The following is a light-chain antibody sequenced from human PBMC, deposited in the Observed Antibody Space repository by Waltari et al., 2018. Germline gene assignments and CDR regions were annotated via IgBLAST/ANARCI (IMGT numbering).Light chain of an antibody. CDR1: QSVRSSY. Sequence: EIVLTQSPGTLSLSPGERATHSCRASQSVRSSYLAWYQQKPGQAPRLLIYGASSRATGIPDRFSGSGSGTDFTLTISRLEPEDFAVYYCQQYGSSPPITFGQGTRLEIK. V-gene: IGKV3-20*01. CDR2: GAS. CDR3: QQYGSSPPIT. J-gene: IGKJ5*01.